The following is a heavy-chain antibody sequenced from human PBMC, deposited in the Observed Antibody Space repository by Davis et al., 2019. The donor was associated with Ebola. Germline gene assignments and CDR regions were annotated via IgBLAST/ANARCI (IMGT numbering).Heavy chain of an antibody. J-gene: IGHJ4*02. Sequence: GESLKISCAASGFTFSSYAMHWVRQAPGKGLEWVAVISYDGSNKYYADSVKGRFTISRDNSKNTLYLQMNSLRAEDTAVYYCARSYHDILTGYYYWGQGTLVTVSS. CDR2: ISYDGSNK. CDR3: ARSYHDILTGYYY. CDR1: GFTFSSYA. D-gene: IGHD3-9*01. V-gene: IGHV3-30-3*01.